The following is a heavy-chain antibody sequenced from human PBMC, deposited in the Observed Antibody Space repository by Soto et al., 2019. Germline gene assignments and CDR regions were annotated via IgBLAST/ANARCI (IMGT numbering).Heavy chain of an antibody. CDR3: VKDESINWYSGHFRH. J-gene: IGHJ1*01. Sequence: SVKVSCKASRDTFSNYAITWVRQGPGQGLEWMGGITPRFSTTTYAQKFRGRVTFTADESSNTAYMQLSSLRSEDTAFYYCVKDESINWYSGHFRHWGQGTLVTAPQ. CDR2: ITPRFSTT. D-gene: IGHD6-13*01. V-gene: IGHV1-69*13. CDR1: RDTFSNYA.